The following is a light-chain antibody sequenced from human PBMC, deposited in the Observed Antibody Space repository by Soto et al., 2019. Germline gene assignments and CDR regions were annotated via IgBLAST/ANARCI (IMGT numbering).Light chain of an antibody. Sequence: DIVMTQSPLSLPVTPGEPASISCRSSQSLLHSHGCHYLDWYLQKPGQPPRLLIYDASYRATGIPDRFSGSGSGTDFTLTISSLQSEDFAVYYCQQYNNWPWTFGQGTKVDI. V-gene: IGKV2-28*01. CDR2: DAS. CDR3: QQYNNWPWT. J-gene: IGKJ1*01. CDR1: QSLLHSHGCHY.